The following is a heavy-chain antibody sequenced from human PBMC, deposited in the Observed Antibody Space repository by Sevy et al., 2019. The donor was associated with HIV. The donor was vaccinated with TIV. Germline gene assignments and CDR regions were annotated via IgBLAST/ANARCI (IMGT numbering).Heavy chain of an antibody. CDR3: ARDLPPSATTVAHFDC. CDR1: GFTFGSYE. V-gene: IGHV3-48*03. CDR2: ISNSGTSM. Sequence: GGSLRLSCVASGFTFGSYEMNWVRQAPGKGLEWVSYISNSGTSMYYSDSVKGRFTISRDNARNSLYLQMNSLRAEDTAVYYCARDLPPSATTVAHFDCWGQGTWSPSPQ. D-gene: IGHD4-17*01. J-gene: IGHJ4*02.